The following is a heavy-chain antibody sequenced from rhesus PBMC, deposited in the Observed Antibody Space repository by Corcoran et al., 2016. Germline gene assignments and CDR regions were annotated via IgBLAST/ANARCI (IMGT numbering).Heavy chain of an antibody. V-gene: IGHV4-81*01. CDR1: GCSISGSY. Sequence: LHLQGWGPGLVKHSGTLSLTCAVSGCSISGSYSRLIRHPPGSAIARVGDWMCNIDCSIAPTLYTPSPKTRVTTTKHSSKKQFSLKLSSVTVSDTAGYYCASTYCCDYYGLDSWGQGVLVTVSS. D-gene: IGHD2-33*01. CDR2: IDCSIAPT. J-gene: IGHJ6*01. CDR3: ASTYCCDYYGLDS.